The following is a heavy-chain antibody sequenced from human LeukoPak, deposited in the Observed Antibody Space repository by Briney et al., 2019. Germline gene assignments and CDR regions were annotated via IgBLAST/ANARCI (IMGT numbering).Heavy chain of an antibody. J-gene: IGHJ5*02. CDR2: INPSGGST. D-gene: IGHD6-13*01. V-gene: IGHV1-46*01. CDR1: GYTFTSYY. CDR3: ARGLAAGDR. Sequence: ASVKVSCKASGYTFTSYYIHWVRQAPGQGLEWMAIINPSGGSTNYAQKFQGRVTLTRDTSASTVYMELSSLRSEDTAVYYCARGLAAGDRWGQGTLVTVSS.